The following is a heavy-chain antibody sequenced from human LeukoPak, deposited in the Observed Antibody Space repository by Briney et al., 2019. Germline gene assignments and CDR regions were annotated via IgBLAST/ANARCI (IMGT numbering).Heavy chain of an antibody. CDR3: ARDLGYCTNGVCHTRFDY. J-gene: IGHJ4*02. V-gene: IGHV3-7*03. D-gene: IGHD2-8*01. Sequence: ETLSLTCTVSGGSVSSGSYYWSWIRQPPAKGLEWVASIKEDGSERQYVDSVKGRFSISRDNTKGSLFLQLNSLRAEDTAVYYCARDLGYCTNGVCHTRFDYWGQGTLVAVSS. CDR2: IKEDGSER. CDR1: GGSVSSGSYY.